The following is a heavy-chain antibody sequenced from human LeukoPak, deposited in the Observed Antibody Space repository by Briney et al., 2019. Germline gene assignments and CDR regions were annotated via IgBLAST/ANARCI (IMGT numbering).Heavy chain of an antibody. V-gene: IGHV4-61*08. D-gene: IGHD6-6*01. CDR2: IYYSGST. Sequence: PSETLSLTCTVSGGSISSGGYYWSWIRQHPGKGLEWIGYIYYSGSTYYNPSLKSRVTISVDTSKNQFSLKLSSVTAADTAVYYCARSPKGVTAQSWGLGAARQNYYFDYWGQGTLVTVSS. CDR1: GGSISSGGYY. CDR3: ARSPKGVTAQSWGLGAARQNYYFDY. J-gene: IGHJ4*02.